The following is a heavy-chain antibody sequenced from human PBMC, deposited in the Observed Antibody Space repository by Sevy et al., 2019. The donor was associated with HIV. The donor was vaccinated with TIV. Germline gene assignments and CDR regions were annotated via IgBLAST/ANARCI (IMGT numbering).Heavy chain of an antibody. V-gene: IGHV1-18*01. CDR3: ARGYSSTYYGSVDY. Sequence: ATVKVSCKASSYTFSNYGITWVGQAPGQGLEWVGWISGFNGNTKYAQKFQGRVTVTTDTSTTTVYMELRSLRSDDTAVYYCARGYSSTYYGSVDYWGQGTLVTVSS. J-gene: IGHJ4*02. D-gene: IGHD6-19*01. CDR1: SYTFSNYG. CDR2: ISGFNGNT.